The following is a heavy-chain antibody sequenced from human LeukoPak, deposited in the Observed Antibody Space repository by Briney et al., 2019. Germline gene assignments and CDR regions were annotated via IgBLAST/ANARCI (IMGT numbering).Heavy chain of an antibody. Sequence: PSETLSLTCTVSGYSISSGYYWGWIRQPPGKGLEWIGSIYHSGGTYYNPSLKSRVTISVDTSKNQFSLKLSSVTAADTAVYYCASRDGRDAFDIWGQGTMVTVSS. J-gene: IGHJ3*02. D-gene: IGHD5-24*01. V-gene: IGHV4-38-2*02. CDR3: ASRDGRDAFDI. CDR2: IYHSGGT. CDR1: GYSISSGYY.